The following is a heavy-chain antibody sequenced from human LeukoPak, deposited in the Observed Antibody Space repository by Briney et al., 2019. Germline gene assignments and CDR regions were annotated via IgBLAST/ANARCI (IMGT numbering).Heavy chain of an antibody. Sequence: PGGSLRLSCAASRFTFSTYWMHWVRQAPGKGLVWVSSISSSSSYIYYADSVKGRFTISRDNAKNSLYLQMNSLRAEDTAVYYCAKDGLHVVTAMTLDYWGQGTLVTVSS. CDR1: RFTFSTYW. J-gene: IGHJ4*02. D-gene: IGHD2-21*02. CDR3: AKDGLHVVTAMTLDY. CDR2: ISSSSSYI. V-gene: IGHV3-21*04.